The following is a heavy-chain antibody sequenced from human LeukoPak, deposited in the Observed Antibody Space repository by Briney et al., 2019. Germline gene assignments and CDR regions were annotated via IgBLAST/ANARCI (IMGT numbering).Heavy chain of an antibody. CDR3: GRDIRYFDL. CDR1: GFTFSSYW. J-gene: IGHJ2*01. Sequence: GGSLRLSCAASGFTFSSYWMTWVRQAPGKGVEWVANINQEGRDKNYVDSVKGRFTISRDNAKNSLYLQMNNLRAEDTAVYYCGRDIRYFDLWGRGTLVTVS. CDR2: INQEGRDK. V-gene: IGHV3-7*01.